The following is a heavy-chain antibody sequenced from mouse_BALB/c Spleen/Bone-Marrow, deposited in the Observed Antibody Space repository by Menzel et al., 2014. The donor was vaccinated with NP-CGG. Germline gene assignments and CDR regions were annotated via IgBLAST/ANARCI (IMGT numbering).Heavy chain of an antibody. CDR1: GFTFTDYY. Sequence: EVQLVESGGGLVQPGGSLRLSCTTSGFTFTDYYMSWVRQPPGKALEWLAFIRNKAYGNTTAYSASVRGRFTISRDNSQSILYLQMNTLGAEDSATYYCARFPMDYWGQGTSVTVSS. V-gene: IGHV7-3*02. CDR3: ARFPMDY. CDR2: IRNKAYGNTT. J-gene: IGHJ4*01.